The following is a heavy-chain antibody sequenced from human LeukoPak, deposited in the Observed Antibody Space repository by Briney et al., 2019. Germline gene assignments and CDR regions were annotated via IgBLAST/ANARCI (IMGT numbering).Heavy chain of an antibody. D-gene: IGHD3-10*01. CDR1: GGSFSSYA. Sequence: ASVKVSCKASGGSFSSYAISWVRQAPGQGLEWMGRIVSIVGIANNAQKFQGRVTITADKSTSTAYMELRSLGSEDTAVYYCTRYVPGDWGQGTLVTVSS. CDR2: IVSIVGIA. J-gene: IGHJ4*02. V-gene: IGHV1-69*04. CDR3: TRYVPGD.